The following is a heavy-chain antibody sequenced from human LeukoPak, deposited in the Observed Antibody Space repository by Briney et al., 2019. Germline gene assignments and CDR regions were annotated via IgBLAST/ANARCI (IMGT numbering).Heavy chain of an antibody. CDR3: ARDQEGFDP. CDR1: GYSISSGYY. V-gene: IGHV4-38-2*02. J-gene: IGHJ5*02. Sequence: SETLSLTCTVSGYSISSGYYWGWIRQPPGKGLEWIGSIYHSGSTYYNPSLKSRVTISVDTSKNQFSLKLSSVTAADTAVYYCARDQEGFDPWGQGTLVTVSS. CDR2: IYHSGST.